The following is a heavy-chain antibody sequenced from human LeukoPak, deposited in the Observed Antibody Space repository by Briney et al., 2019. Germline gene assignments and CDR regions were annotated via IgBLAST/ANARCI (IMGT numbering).Heavy chain of an antibody. CDR3: AKQPCSSTSCYNAGVHDY. J-gene: IGHJ4*02. Sequence: GGSLRLSCAASGFTFSSYAMSWVRLAPGKGLEWVSAISGSGGSTYYADSVKGRFTISRDNSKNTLYLQMNSLRAEDTAVYYCAKQPCSSTSCYNAGVHDYWGQGTLVTVSS. D-gene: IGHD2-2*02. V-gene: IGHV3-23*01. CDR2: ISGSGGST. CDR1: GFTFSSYA.